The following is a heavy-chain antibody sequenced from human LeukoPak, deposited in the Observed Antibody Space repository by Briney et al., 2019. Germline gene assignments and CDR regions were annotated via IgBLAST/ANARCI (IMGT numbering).Heavy chain of an antibody. V-gene: IGHV4-59*01. CDR3: ARVYYYDSSGPFDY. Sequence: SETLSLTCPVSGGSISSYYWSWIRQPPGKGLEWIGYIYYSGSTNYNPSLKSRVTISVDTSKSQFSLKLSSVTAADTAVYYCARVYYYDSSGPFDYWGQGTLVTVSS. D-gene: IGHD3-22*01. CDR1: GGSISSYY. J-gene: IGHJ4*02. CDR2: IYYSGST.